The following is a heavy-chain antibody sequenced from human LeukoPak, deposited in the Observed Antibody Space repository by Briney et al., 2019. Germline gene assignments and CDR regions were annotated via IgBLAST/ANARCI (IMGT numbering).Heavy chain of an antibody. CDR1: GGSISSYY. Sequence: SETLSLTCTVSGGSISSYYWSWIRQPPGKGLEWIGYIYYSGSTNYNPSLKSRVTISVDTSKNQFSLKLSSVTAADTAVYYCARARSVLLWFGEFPPAAFDIWGQETMVTVSS. J-gene: IGHJ3*02. D-gene: IGHD3-10*01. CDR2: IYYSGST. V-gene: IGHV4-59*01. CDR3: ARARSVLLWFGEFPPAAFDI.